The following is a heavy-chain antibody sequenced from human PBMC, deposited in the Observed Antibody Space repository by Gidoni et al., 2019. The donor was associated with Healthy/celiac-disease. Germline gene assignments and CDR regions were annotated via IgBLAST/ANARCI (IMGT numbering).Heavy chain of an antibody. CDR3: ARGPCGGDCYPPFDY. J-gene: IGHJ4*02. D-gene: IGHD2-21*02. CDR1: GYTFTSYG. V-gene: IGHV1-18*01. CDR2: IYAYNGNT. Sequence: HVQLVQSGAAMKQPGASVQVSCMASGYTFTSYGISWVRQAPGQGLEWMGWIYAYNGNTNYAQKLQGRVTMTTDTSTSTAYMELRSLRSDDTAVYYCARGPCGGDCYPPFDYWGQGTLVTVSS.